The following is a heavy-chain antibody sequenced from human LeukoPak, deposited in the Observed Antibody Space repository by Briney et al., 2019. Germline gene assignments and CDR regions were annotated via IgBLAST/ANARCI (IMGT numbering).Heavy chain of an antibody. CDR3: VRDTYRTAVAGSSGSGY. V-gene: IGHV3-74*01. Sequence: PGGSLRLSCAASGFTFSSYWMHWVRQAPGKGLVWVSRINTDGSSTSYADSVKGRFTISRDNVKNSVYLQMHSLRADDTAIYYCVRDTYRTAVAGSSGSGYWGQGTLVTVSS. CDR1: GFTFSSYW. D-gene: IGHD6-19*01. J-gene: IGHJ4*02. CDR2: INTDGSST.